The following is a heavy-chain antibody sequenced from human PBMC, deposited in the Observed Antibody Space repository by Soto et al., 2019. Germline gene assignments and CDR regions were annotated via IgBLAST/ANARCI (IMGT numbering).Heavy chain of an antibody. V-gene: IGHV4-61*01. D-gene: IGHD3-3*01. Sequence: VTLSLTFTVSGGSVSSSRYFWSGIRQPPGKGVEGIGYIYDSGSTNYNPSLKSRVTISVDTSKNQFSLKLSSVTAADTAVYYCARVSSFPYYDFWSGYPNGFDPWGQGTLVTVSS. CDR1: GGSVSSSRYF. CDR3: ARVSSFPYYDFWSGYPNGFDP. CDR2: IYDSGST. J-gene: IGHJ5*02.